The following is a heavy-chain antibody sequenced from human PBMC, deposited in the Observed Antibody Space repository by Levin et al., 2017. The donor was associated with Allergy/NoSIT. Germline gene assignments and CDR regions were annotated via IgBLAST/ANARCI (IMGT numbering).Heavy chain of an antibody. V-gene: IGHV4-38-2*02. CDR2: IYHGGNT. Sequence: SETLSLTCSVSGYSISSGLYWGWLRQPPGKGLEWIANIYHGGNTYYNPSLRSRVTMAVDTSKNPFSLMLSSVTAADTAIYYCARVGDFYNTTNYYFGKSPFDYWGQGVLVTVSS. CDR1: GYSISSGLY. D-gene: IGHD3/OR15-3a*01. CDR3: ARVGDFYNTTNYYFGKSPFDY. J-gene: IGHJ4*02.